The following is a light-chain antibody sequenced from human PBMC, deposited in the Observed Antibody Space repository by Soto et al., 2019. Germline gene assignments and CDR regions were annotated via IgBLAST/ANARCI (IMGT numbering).Light chain of an antibody. J-gene: IGKJ1*01. CDR1: QSVSSSY. CDR3: QQYNEWPPFT. Sequence: IVLTQSPGTLSLSPWERATLSCRASQSVSSSYLAWYQQKPGQAPRLLIYGASSRATGIPDRFSGSGSGTDFTLTISRLEPEDFAVYYCQQYNEWPPFTFGQGTKVDI. V-gene: IGKV3-20*01. CDR2: GAS.